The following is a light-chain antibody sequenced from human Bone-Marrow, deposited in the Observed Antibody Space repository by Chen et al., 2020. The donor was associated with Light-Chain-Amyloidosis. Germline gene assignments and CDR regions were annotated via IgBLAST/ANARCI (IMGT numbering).Light chain of an antibody. CDR1: NIGSTS. CDR2: DHS. Sequence: SYVLTQPSSVSVAPGQTATIACGGNNIGSTSVHWYQQTPGQAPRLVVYDHSDRPSGIPERLSGSNSGNTATLTISRVEAGEEADYYCQVWDRSSDRPVFGGGTKLTVL. V-gene: IGLV3-21*02. CDR3: QVWDRSSDRPV. J-gene: IGLJ3*02.